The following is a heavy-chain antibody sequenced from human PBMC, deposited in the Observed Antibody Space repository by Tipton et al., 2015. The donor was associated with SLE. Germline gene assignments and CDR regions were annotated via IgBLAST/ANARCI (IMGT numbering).Heavy chain of an antibody. D-gene: IGHD1-26*01. CDR3: AVGELSYYYYGMDV. CDR1: GFTFSSYA. V-gene: IGHV3-23*01. J-gene: IGHJ6*02. Sequence: SLRLSCAASGFTFSSYAMSWVRQAPGKGLEWVSAISGSGGSTYYADSVKGRFTISRDNSKNTLYLQMNSLRAEDTAVYYCAVGELSYYYYGMDVWGQGTTVTVSS. CDR2: ISGSGGST.